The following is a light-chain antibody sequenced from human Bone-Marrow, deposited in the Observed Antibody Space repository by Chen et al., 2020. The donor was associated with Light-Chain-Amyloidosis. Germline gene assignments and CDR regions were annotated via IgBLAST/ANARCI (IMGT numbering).Light chain of an antibody. CDR3: QQYGTSPLT. J-gene: IGKJ4*01. Sequence: EIVLTQSPGTLSLSPGEGANLSCRASQTISSNYLTWYQHKFGQAPRLLIYGSSSSATGIPDRFTGSVSGTDFTLTINRLEPEDFAMYYCQQYGTSPLTFGGGTKVEIK. CDR1: QTISSNY. CDR2: GSS. V-gene: IGKV3-20*01.